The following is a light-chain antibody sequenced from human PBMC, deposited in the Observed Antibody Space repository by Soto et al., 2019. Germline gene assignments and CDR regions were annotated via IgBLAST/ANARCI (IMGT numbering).Light chain of an antibody. J-gene: IGKJ1*01. CDR3: QQYGSSPRT. Sequence: EIVLTQSPGTLSFSPGDRATLSCRASESVSSSYLAWYQQKPGQAPRLLIYGASSRATAIPDRFSGSGSGTDFTLTTSRLEPEDFAVYYCQQYGSSPRTFGQGTKVDI. CDR1: ESVSSSY. CDR2: GAS. V-gene: IGKV3-20*01.